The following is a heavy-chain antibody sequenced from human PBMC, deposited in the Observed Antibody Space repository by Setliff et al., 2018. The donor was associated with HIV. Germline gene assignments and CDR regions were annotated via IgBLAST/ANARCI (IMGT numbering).Heavy chain of an antibody. CDR2: LYGHSST. V-gene: IGHV4-39*01. Sequence: PSETLSLTCNVSGDSIGTGTHYWAWIRQPPGKGLEWIGSLYGHSSTYYTKSLRGRVTISADTSKNQFSLRLSSVTALDTAVYYCTIPASSLAPNWGRGTQVTVSS. CDR1: GDSIGTGTHY. CDR3: TIPASSLAPN. J-gene: IGHJ4*02.